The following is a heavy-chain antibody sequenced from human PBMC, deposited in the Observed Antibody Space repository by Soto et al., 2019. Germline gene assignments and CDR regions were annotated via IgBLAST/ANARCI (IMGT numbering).Heavy chain of an antibody. D-gene: IGHD3-22*01. V-gene: IGHV3-15*01. Sequence: GGSLRLSCAASGFTFSNAWMSWVRQAPGKGLEWVGRIKSKTDGGTTDYAAPVKGRFTISRDDSKNTLYLQMNSLKTEDKAVYYCTSQKYYYDISGYYNGGKGTRVTVSS. CDR1: GFTFSNAW. CDR3: TSQKYYYDISGYYN. J-gene: IGHJ1*01. CDR2: IKSKTDGGTT.